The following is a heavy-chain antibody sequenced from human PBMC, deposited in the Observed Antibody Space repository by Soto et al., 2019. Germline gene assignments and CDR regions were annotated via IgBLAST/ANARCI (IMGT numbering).Heavy chain of an antibody. D-gene: IGHD6-13*01. CDR2: ISGSGGST. V-gene: IGHV3-23*01. J-gene: IGHJ4*02. Sequence: GGSLRLSCAASGFTFSSYAMSWVRQAPGKGLEWVSAISGSGGSTYYADSVKGRFTISRDNAKNSVYLQMNSLRAEDTALYYCAKLSNWYYFDFWGQGTLVTVSS. CDR3: AKLSNWYYFDF. CDR1: GFTFSSYA.